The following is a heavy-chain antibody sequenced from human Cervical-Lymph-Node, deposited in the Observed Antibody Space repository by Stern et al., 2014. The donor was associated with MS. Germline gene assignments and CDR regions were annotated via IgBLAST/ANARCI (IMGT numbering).Heavy chain of an antibody. Sequence: EESGPSLVRPTQTVTLTCTVSGFSLSADGVGVGWIRQAPGKDLEWLGLLYWDDDDRYSQSLKNRLTIKKDISKNQVVLTMTAMDPEDTGTYYCAHSVGSVSGRYSGMDVWGQGTTVTVS. V-gene: IGHV2-5*02. D-gene: IGHD3-3*01. J-gene: IGHJ6*02. CDR3: AHSVGSVSGRYSGMDV. CDR2: LYWDDDD. CDR1: GFSLSADGVG.